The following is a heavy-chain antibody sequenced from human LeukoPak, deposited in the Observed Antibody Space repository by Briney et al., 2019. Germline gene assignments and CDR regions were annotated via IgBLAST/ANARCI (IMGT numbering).Heavy chain of an antibody. J-gene: IGHJ4*02. CDR3: VRDGGVSGYDLLDY. V-gene: IGHV3-7*01. D-gene: IGHD5-12*01. CDR1: GFTFSNYW. CDR2: INQDGSEE. Sequence: HPGGSLRLSCAASGFTFSNYWMTWVRQAPGEGLEWVAHINQDGSEEHYMDSVKARFTISRDNAKNSLSLQMNSLRAEDTAVYYCVRDGGVSGYDLLDYWGRGTLVTVSS.